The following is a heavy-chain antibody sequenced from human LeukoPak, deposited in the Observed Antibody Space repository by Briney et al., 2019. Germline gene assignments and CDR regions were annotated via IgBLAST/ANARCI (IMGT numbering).Heavy chain of an antibody. V-gene: IGHV3-49*03. J-gene: IGHJ4*02. Sequence: GGSLRLSCTASGFTFGDYAMSWFRQAPGKGLEWVGFIRSKAYGGTTECAASVKGRFTISRDDSKSIAYLQMNSLKTEDTAVYYCTRWSGGYSYGYREYWGQGTLVTVSS. CDR1: GFTFGDYA. CDR2: IRSKAYGGTT. D-gene: IGHD5-18*01. CDR3: TRWSGGYSYGYREY.